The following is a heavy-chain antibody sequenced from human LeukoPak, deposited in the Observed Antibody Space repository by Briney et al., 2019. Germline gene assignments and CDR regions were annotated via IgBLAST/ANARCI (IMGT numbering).Heavy chain of an antibody. V-gene: IGHV1-2*02. D-gene: IGHD2-2*01. CDR2: INPNSGGT. Sequence: ASVKVSCKASGYTFTGYYMHWVRQAPGQGLEWMGWINPNSGGTNYAQKFQGRVTMTRDTSNSTAYMELSRLRSDDTAVYYCARGVCSSTSCRWFDPWGQGTLVTVSS. J-gene: IGHJ5*02. CDR1: GYTFTGYY. CDR3: ARGVCSSTSCRWFDP.